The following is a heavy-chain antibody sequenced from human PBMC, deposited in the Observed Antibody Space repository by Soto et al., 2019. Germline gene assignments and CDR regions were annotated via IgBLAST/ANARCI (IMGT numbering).Heavy chain of an antibody. CDR3: ARSTGNLGYCSGGSCYPTAQTDWFDP. CDR1: GGSISSYY. V-gene: IGHV4-59*08. Sequence: PSETLSLTCTVSGGSISSYYWSWIRQPPGKGLEWIGYIYYSGSTNYNPSLKSRVTISVDTSKNQFSLKLSSVTAADTAVYYCARSTGNLGYCSGGSCYPTAQTDWFDPWGQGTLVTVSS. J-gene: IGHJ5*02. D-gene: IGHD2-15*01. CDR2: IYYSGST.